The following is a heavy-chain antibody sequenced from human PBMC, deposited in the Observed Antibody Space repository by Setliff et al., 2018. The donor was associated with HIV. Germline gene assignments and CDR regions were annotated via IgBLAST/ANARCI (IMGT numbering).Heavy chain of an antibody. CDR2: INHSGRT. Sequence: SETLSLTCAVYGGSFTNYFWSWIRQSPGKGLEWIGEINHSGRTNYNPSLKSRVTISVDTSKNQFSLKLTSVTAADTAVYYCVTSSSWSSRLNFWGPGMLVTVSS. CDR3: VTSSSWSSRLNF. V-gene: IGHV4-34*01. J-gene: IGHJ4*02. D-gene: IGHD2-2*01. CDR1: GGSFTNYF.